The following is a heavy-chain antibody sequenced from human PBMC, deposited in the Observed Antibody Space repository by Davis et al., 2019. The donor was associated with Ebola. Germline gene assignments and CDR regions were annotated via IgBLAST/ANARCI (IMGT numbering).Heavy chain of an antibody. CDR2: IKQDGSEK. J-gene: IGHJ4*02. CDR3: ATMGGDYIWGSYYFDY. V-gene: IGHV3-7*03. D-gene: IGHD3-16*01. Sequence: GSLRLSCAASGFTFSSYWMSWVRQAPGKGLEWVANIKQDGSEKYYVDSVKGRFTISRDNAKNSLYLQMNSLRAEDTAVYYCATMGGDYIWGSYYFDYWGQGTLVTVSS. CDR1: GFTFSSYW.